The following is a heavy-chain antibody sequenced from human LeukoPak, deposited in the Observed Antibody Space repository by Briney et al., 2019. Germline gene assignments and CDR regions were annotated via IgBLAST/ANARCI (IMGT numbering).Heavy chain of an antibody. CDR1: NGSFSGYY. Sequence: SETLSLTCTVYNGSFSGYYWSWIRQPPGTGLEWIGEISHSGYTNLNPSLKSRLTISLDTSKNHFSLRLTPLTAADTAVYYCARHGFYGDSARRKFDPWGQGTLATVSS. J-gene: IGHJ5*02. CDR3: ARHGFYGDSARRKFDP. CDR2: ISHSGYT. D-gene: IGHD4-17*01. V-gene: IGHV4-34*01.